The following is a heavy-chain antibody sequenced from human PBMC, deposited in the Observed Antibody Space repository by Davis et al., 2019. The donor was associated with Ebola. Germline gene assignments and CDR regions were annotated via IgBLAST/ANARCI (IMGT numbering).Heavy chain of an antibody. CDR3: AKGRHPLANNKIYYFDY. Sequence: GGSLRLSCAASGFTVSSNYMSWVRQAPGKGLEWIAFISHDGRNIPYAGSVWGRFTISRDNSRNTVYLQMNSLRPEDTAVYFCAKGRHPLANNKIYYFDYWGPGTLVTVSS. CDR1: GFTVSSNY. D-gene: IGHD2/OR15-2a*01. V-gene: IGHV3-30*18. J-gene: IGHJ4*01. CDR2: ISHDGRNI.